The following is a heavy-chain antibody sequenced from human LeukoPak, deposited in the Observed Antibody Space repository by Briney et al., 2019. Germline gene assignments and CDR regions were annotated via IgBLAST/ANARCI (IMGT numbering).Heavy chain of an antibody. CDR1: GGSFSGYY. CDR2: INHSGST. V-gene: IGHV4-34*01. CDR3: AVSAAALFDP. Sequence: SETLSLTSAVYGGSFSGYYWSWIRQPPGKGLEWIGEINHSGSTNYNPSLKSRVTISVDTSKNQFSLNLNSVTAADTAVYYCAVSAAALFDPWGQGTLVTVSS. D-gene: IGHD6-13*01. J-gene: IGHJ5*02.